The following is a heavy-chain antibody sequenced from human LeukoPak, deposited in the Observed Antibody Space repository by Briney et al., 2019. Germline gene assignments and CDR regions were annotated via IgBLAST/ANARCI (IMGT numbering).Heavy chain of an antibody. Sequence: ASVKVSCKASGYTFTYYYIHWVRQAPGVGLEWMGWMNPNSGGTNYAQKFQGRVTMTRDTSISTAYMELSTLRSDDPAVYYCARGLLVSGYGLFDYWGQGTLVTVSS. CDR2: MNPNSGGT. CDR1: GYTFTYYY. J-gene: IGHJ4*02. D-gene: IGHD5-12*01. CDR3: ARGLLVSGYGLFDY. V-gene: IGHV1-2*02.